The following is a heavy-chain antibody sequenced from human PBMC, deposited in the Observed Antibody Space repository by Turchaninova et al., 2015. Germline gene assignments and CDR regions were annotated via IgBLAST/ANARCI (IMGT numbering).Heavy chain of an antibody. V-gene: IGHV4-34*01. Sequence: QVQLQQWGAGLLKPSETLSLPCAVYGGSFSGYYWSWIRQPPGMGLEWSGEIKHSGSTNYNPSLKSRVTISVDTSKNQFSLKLSSVTAADTAVYYCARGGAGTTVDYWGQGTLVTVSS. CDR3: ARGGAGTTVDY. CDR1: GGSFSGYY. D-gene: IGHD1-7*01. J-gene: IGHJ4*02. CDR2: IKHSGST.